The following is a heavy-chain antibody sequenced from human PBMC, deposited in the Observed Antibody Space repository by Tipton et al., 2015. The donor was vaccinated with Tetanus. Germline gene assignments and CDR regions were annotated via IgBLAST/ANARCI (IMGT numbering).Heavy chain of an antibody. CDR2: IYYSGTT. Sequence: TLSLTCTVSGGSVRSTNSYWSWLRQPPGKGLEWIGYIYYSGTTKYNPSLKSRVTMSVDTSKNQFSLKLSSVTAADTAMYYCVRLVEMTTCFDFWGQGTLVTVSS. J-gene: IGHJ4*02. CDR1: GGSVRSTNSY. D-gene: IGHD5-24*01. V-gene: IGHV4-61*01. CDR3: VRLVEMTTCFDF.